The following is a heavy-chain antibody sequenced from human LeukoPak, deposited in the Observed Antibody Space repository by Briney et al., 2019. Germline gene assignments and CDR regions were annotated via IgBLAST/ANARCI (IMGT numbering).Heavy chain of an antibody. Sequence: GGSLRLSCAASGFTFNTYWMSWVRQASGKGLEWVGRIRSKANSYATAYAASVKGRFTISRDDSKNTAYLQMNSLKTEDTAVYYCTPSLYDILTGSDYWGQGTLVTVSS. J-gene: IGHJ4*02. CDR1: GFTFNTYW. D-gene: IGHD3-9*01. CDR3: TPSLYDILTGSDY. V-gene: IGHV3-73*01. CDR2: IRSKANSYAT.